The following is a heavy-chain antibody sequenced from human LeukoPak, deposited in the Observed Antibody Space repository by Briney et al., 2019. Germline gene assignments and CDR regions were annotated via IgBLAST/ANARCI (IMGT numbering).Heavy chain of an antibody. J-gene: IGHJ4*02. CDR3: ARGGGPRWLQLRGLDY. V-gene: IGHV4-34*01. Sequence: MSSETLSLTCAVYGGSFSGYYWSWIRQPPGKGLEWIGEINHSGSTTYNPSLKSRVTISVDTSKNQFSLKLSSVTAADTAVYYCARGGGPRWLQLRGLDYWGQGTLVTVSS. D-gene: IGHD5-12*01. CDR2: INHSGST. CDR1: GGSFSGYY.